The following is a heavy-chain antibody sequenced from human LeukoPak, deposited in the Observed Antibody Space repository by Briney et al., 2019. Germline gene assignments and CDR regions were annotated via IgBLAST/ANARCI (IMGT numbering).Heavy chain of an antibody. CDR2: INHSGST. V-gene: IGHV4-34*01. J-gene: IGHJ4*02. D-gene: IGHD6-13*01. CDR1: GGSFSGYY. Sequence: PSETLSLTCAVYGGSFSGYYWSWIRQPPGKGLEWIGEINHSGSTNYNPSLKSRVTVSVDTSKNQFPLKLSSVTAADTAVYYCARGGRYSSSWYGYWGQGTLVTVSS. CDR3: ARGGRYSSSWYGY.